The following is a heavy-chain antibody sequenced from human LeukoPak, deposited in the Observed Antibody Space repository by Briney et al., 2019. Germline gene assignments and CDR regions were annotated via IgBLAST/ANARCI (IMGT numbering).Heavy chain of an antibody. CDR1: GGTFSSYA. CDR2: IIPMYGTA. Sequence: GSSVKVSCKASGGTFSSYAITWVRQAPGQGLEWMGGIIPMYGTANYAQKFQGRVTITADESTSTAYMELSSLRSEDTAVYYCAGPVADHSGGYFQHWGQGTLVTVSS. J-gene: IGHJ1*01. V-gene: IGHV1-69*01. CDR3: AGPVADHSGGYFQH. D-gene: IGHD6-19*01.